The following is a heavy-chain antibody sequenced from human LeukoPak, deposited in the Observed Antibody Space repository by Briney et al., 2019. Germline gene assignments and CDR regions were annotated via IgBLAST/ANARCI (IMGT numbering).Heavy chain of an antibody. Sequence: GGSLRLSCAASGFPFSNFAMSWVRQAPGGGLVWVTAIDSSGSSTYYADSVRGLFTISRDNSGNTLFLQMNSLRAEDTAVYYCARGMQQWLDYYFDYWGQGTLVTVSS. J-gene: IGHJ4*02. D-gene: IGHD6-19*01. V-gene: IGHV3-23*05. CDR3: ARGMQQWLDYYFDY. CDR1: GFPFSNFA. CDR2: IDSSGSST.